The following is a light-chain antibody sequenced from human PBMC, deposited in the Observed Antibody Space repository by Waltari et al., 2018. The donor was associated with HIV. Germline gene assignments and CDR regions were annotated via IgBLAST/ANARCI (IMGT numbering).Light chain of an antibody. J-gene: IGLJ2*01. CDR1: KLGHKS. Sequence: SYELTQPPSVSVSPGQTAIITCSGDKLGHKSVSWYQQRPGQSPLLVIYQDNKRPSGIPERFSGSNSGNTVTLTIRGTQAMDEADYYCQAWDSTSYVVFGGGTKLTVL. V-gene: IGLV3-1*01. CDR3: QAWDSTSYVV. CDR2: QDN.